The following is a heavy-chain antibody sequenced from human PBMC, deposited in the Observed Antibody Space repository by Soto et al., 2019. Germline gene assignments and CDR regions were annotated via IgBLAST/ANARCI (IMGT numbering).Heavy chain of an antibody. V-gene: IGHV1-69*04. J-gene: IGHJ3*02. D-gene: IGHD2-15*01. CDR3: ARDRLTQDMGVVVAAPDDAFAI. CDR2: IIPILGIA. CDR1: GGTFSSYT. Sequence: SVKVSCKASGGTFSSYTISWVRQAPGQGLEWMGRIIPILGIANYAQKFQGRVTITADKSTSTAYMELSSLRSEDTAVYYCARDRLTQDMGVVVAAPDDAFAIWGQGTMVTV.